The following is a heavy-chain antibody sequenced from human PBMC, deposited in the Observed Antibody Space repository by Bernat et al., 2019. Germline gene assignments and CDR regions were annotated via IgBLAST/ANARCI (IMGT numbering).Heavy chain of an antibody. V-gene: IGHV5-51*01. CDR3: AGRGGNSVDY. CDR1: GYSFTSYW. CDR2: IHPVDSAT. J-gene: IGHJ4*02. Sequence: EVQLVQSGAEVKKPGESLKISCKGSGYSFTSYWIGWVRQMPGKGREWMGCIHPVDSATRYSPPFQSPVTISADKSIRTAYLQWSSLKASETAMYYCAGRGGNSVDYWGQGTLVTVSS. D-gene: IGHD4-23*01.